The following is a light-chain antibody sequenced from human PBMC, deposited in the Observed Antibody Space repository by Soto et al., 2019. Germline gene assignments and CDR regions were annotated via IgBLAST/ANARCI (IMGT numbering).Light chain of an antibody. CDR1: SSNIGSNY. Sequence: QSVLPQPPSASATPGQRATISCSGSSSNIGSNYVYWYQQLPGTAPKLLIYSNNQRPSGVPDRFSGSKSGTSASLAISGLRSEDEADYYCAAWDDSLSGYVFGTGTKVTVL. CDR2: SNN. CDR3: AAWDDSLSGYV. J-gene: IGLJ1*01. V-gene: IGLV1-47*02.